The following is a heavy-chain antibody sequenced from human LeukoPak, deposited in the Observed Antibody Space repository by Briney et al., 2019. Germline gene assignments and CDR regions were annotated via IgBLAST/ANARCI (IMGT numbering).Heavy chain of an antibody. D-gene: IGHD4-23*01. V-gene: IGHV3-7*01. CDR2: IKQDGSEK. CDR1: GFTFSSYW. J-gene: IGHJ6*02. Sequence: GGSLRLSCAASGFTFSSYWMSWVRQAPGKGLEWVANIKQDGSEKYYVDSVKGRFTISRDNAKNSLYLQMNSLRAEDTAVYYCARYSTVVTHYYYYGMDVWGQGTTVTVSS. CDR3: ARYSTVVTHYYYYGMDV.